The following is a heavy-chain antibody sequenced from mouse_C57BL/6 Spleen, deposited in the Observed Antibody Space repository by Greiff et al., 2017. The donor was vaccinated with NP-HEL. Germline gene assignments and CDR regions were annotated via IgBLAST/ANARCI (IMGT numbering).Heavy chain of an antibody. Sequence: VQLQESGPELVKPGASVKISCKASGYSFTSYYIHWVKQRPGQGLEWIGWIYPGSGNTKYNEKFKGKATLTADTSSSTAYMQLSSLTSEDSAVDYGARAGHGTAWFADWGQGTLVTVSA. CDR1: GYSFTSYY. V-gene: IGHV1-66*01. CDR3: ARAGHGTAWFAD. CDR2: IYPGSGNT. J-gene: IGHJ3*01. D-gene: IGHD3-3*01.